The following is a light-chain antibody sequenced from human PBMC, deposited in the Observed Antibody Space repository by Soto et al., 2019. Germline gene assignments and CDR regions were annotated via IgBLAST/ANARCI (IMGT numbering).Light chain of an antibody. CDR2: GAS. J-gene: IGKJ4*01. V-gene: IGKV3-20*01. Sequence: EIVLTQSPGTLSLSPGERATLSCRASQSVSSNFLAWYQEKPGQAPRLLIYGASTRATGIPDRFSGSGSGTDFTLTISRLEPEDFAVYYCRQYGRSLGSALGGGTKV. CDR1: QSVSSNF. CDR3: RQYGRSLGSA.